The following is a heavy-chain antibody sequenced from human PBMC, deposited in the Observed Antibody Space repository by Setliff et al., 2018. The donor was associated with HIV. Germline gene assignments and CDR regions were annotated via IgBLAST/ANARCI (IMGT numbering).Heavy chain of an antibody. CDR3: ARMDTSYRSFEY. J-gene: IGHJ4*02. D-gene: IGHD5-18*01. Sequence: SETLSLTCAVYSGSFSTYYWTWIRQPPGKGLEWIGEINHSGNTNYNPSLKSRVTMSVDTSKNQFSLKLNSVTAADTAVYYCARMDTSYRSFEYWGQGTLVTVS. V-gene: IGHV4-34*01. CDR2: INHSGNT. CDR1: SGSFSTYY.